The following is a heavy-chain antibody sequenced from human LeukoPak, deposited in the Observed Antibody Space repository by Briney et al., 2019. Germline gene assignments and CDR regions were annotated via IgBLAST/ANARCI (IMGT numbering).Heavy chain of an antibody. CDR1: GYTFTGYY. Sequence: ASVKVSCKASGYTFTGYYMHWVRQAPGQGLEWMGWINPNSGGTNYAQKFQGRVTMTRDTSISTAYMELSRLRSDDTAMYYCARAYSGSYHEPDYWGQGTLVTVSS. V-gene: IGHV1-2*02. J-gene: IGHJ4*02. D-gene: IGHD1-26*01. CDR2: INPNSGGT. CDR3: ARAYSGSYHEPDY.